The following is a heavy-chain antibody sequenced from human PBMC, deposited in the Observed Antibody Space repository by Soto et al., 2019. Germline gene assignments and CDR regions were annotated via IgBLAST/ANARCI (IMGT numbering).Heavy chain of an antibody. CDR2: ISPKGTYR. V-gene: IGHV3-11*06. CDR3: SRGGGGGLFDL. J-gene: IGHJ5*02. CDR1: GFTFSDYY. Sequence: VQLVESGGTLVQPGGSLRLSCATSGFTFSDYYMSWIRQAPGKGLEFVSYISPKGTYRTYADSVKGRFTISRDNAKNSLYLQVNSLRAEDTAVYYCSRGGGGGLFDLWGQGTFVTVSS. D-gene: IGHD2-21*01.